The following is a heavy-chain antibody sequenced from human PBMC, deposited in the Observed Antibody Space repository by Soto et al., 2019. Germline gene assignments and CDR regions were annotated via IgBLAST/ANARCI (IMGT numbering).Heavy chain of an antibody. Sequence: QVQLQESGPGLVKPSQTLSLTCTVSGGSISSGGYYWSWIRQHPGKGLEWIGYIYYSGSTYYNPSLKSPVTISVDTSKNQFSLKLSSVTAADTAVYYCARDTRGPPESRFDPWGQGTLVTVSS. J-gene: IGHJ5*02. CDR3: ARDTRGPPESRFDP. D-gene: IGHD1-1*01. V-gene: IGHV4-31*01. CDR2: IYYSGST. CDR1: GGSISSGGYY.